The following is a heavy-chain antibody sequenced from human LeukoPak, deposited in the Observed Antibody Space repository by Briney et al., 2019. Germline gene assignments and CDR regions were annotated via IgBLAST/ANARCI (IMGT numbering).Heavy chain of an antibody. CDR1: GFTFSNYA. CDR3: ASFNSGSYDSDY. D-gene: IGHD1-26*01. V-gene: IGHV3-30-3*01. J-gene: IGHJ4*02. Sequence: TGGSLRLSCAASGFTFSNYAMHWVRQGPGKGLQWVAVISHDGSKTDYVDSVKGRFTISRDNSKNTLYLQMNSLRAEDTALYYCASFNSGSYDSDYWGQGTLVSVSS. CDR2: ISHDGSKT.